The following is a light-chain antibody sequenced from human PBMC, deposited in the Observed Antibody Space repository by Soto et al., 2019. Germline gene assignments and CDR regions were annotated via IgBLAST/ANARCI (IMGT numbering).Light chain of an antibody. CDR2: RNS. Sequence: QSALTQPPSVSGAPGQRVTISCTGSSSNIGAGYDVHWYQQLPGTAPKLLIYRNSNRPSGVPDRFSGSKSGTSASLAITGLQAEDEADYYCQSYDSSLSVYVFGTGTKVTVL. V-gene: IGLV1-40*01. CDR1: SSNIGAGYD. J-gene: IGLJ1*01. CDR3: QSYDSSLSVYV.